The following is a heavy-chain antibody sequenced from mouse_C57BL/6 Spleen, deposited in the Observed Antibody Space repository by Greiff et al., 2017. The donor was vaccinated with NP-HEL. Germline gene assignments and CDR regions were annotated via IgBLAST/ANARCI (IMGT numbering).Heavy chain of an antibody. CDR3: ARRDYGNYAMDY. J-gene: IGHJ4*01. D-gene: IGHD1-1*01. CDR1: GYTFTTYP. CDR2: FHPYNDDT. V-gene: IGHV1-47*01. Sequence: VKLQESGAELVKPGASVKMSCKASGYTFTTYPIEWMKQNHGKSLEWIGNFHPYNDDTKYNEKFKGKATLTVEKSSSTVYLELSRLTSDDSAVYYCARRDYGNYAMDYWGQGTSVTVSS.